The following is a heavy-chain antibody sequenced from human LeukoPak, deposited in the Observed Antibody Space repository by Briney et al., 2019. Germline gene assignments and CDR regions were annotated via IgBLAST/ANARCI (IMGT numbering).Heavy chain of an antibody. J-gene: IGHJ4*02. Sequence: GGSLRLSCAASGFTFSSYEMNWVRQAPGKGLEWVSYISSSGSTIYYADSVKGRFTISRDNAKNSLYLQMNSLRAEDTAVYYCARDRGSGGSRLFDYWGQGTLVTVSS. CDR2: ISSSGSTI. CDR3: ARDRGSGGSRLFDY. D-gene: IGHD2-15*01. CDR1: GFTFSSYE. V-gene: IGHV3-48*03.